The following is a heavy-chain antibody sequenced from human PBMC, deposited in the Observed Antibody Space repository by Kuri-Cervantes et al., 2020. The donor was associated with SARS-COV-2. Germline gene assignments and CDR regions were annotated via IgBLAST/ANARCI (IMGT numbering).Heavy chain of an antibody. CDR2: VYYSGST. CDR3: AREPQYGDYFDY. V-gene: IGHV4-59*01. CDR1: GGSISSFY. Sequence: ESLKISCTVSGGSISSFYWTWIRQPPGTGLEWIGNVYYSGSTNYNPSLKSRVTISVDTSKNQFSLKLSSVTAADTAVYYCAREPQYGDYFDYWGQGTLVTVSS. D-gene: IGHD4-17*01. J-gene: IGHJ4*02.